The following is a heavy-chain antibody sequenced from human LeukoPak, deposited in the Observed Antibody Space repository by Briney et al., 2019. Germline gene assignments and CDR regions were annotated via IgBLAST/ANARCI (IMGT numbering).Heavy chain of an antibody. CDR1: GFTFSSYG. J-gene: IGHJ4*02. V-gene: IGHV3-30*03. CDR3: ASRDGYNYN. CDR2: ISYDGSNK. Sequence: PGGSLRLSCAASGFTFSSYGMHWVRQAPGKGLEWVAVISYDGSNKYYADSEKGRFTISRDNSKNTLYLQMNSLRAEDTAVYYCASRDGYNYNWGQGTLVTVSS. D-gene: IGHD5-24*01.